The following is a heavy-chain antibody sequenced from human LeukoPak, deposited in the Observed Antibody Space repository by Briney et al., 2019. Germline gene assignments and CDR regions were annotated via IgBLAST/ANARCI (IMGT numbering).Heavy chain of an antibody. D-gene: IGHD5-18*01. V-gene: IGHV1-69*06. CDR1: GGTFSNYA. Sequence: ASVKVSCKASGGTFSNYAITWVRQAPGQGLEWMGGIIPIFGTANYAQKFQGRVTITADKSTSTAYMELSSLRSEDTAVYYCARGDTTYGVLSHIAQNWGQGTLVTVSS. J-gene: IGHJ4*02. CDR2: IIPIFGTA. CDR3: ARGDTTYGVLSHIAQN.